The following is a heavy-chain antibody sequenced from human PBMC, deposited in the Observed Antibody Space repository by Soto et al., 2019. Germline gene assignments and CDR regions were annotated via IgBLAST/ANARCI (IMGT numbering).Heavy chain of an antibody. V-gene: IGHV4-39*01. CDR1: GDSISSSGHY. CDR2: FFYSGNT. CDR3: ARQGTGTTIVYY. D-gene: IGHD1-1*01. Sequence: SETLSLTCTVSGDSISSSGHYWGWIRQPPGKGLEWIGSFFYSGNTYYNPSLKSRVSMSVDKPKNQFSLMLNSVTATDTAVYYCARQGTGTTIVYYWGQGTLVTVSS. J-gene: IGHJ4*02.